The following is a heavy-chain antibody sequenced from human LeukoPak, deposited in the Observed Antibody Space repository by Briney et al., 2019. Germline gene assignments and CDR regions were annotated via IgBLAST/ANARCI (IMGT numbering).Heavy chain of an antibody. CDR3: SRVEVNYYDSSGYYFFDY. Sequence: GGSLRLSGTAPGFTFGDYSMSWVRQAPGKGLEWVGFIRSKAYGGTTDYAASVKGRFTISRDDSKSIAYLQMNSLKTEDTAVYYCSRVEVNYYDSSGYYFFDYWGQGTLVTVSS. D-gene: IGHD3-22*01. J-gene: IGHJ4*02. V-gene: IGHV3-49*04. CDR2: IRSKAYGGTT. CDR1: GFTFGDYS.